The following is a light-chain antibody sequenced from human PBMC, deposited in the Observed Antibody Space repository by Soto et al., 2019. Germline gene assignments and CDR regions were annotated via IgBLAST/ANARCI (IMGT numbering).Light chain of an antibody. V-gene: IGKV1-39*01. CDR3: QQGYSTLSIT. Sequence: DIQMTQSPSSLSASVGDRVTITCRASESISRHLNWYQQKPGKAPKLLIYAASSLQNGVPSRFXGSESSTDFTLTISNLQPEDFATYYCQQGYSTLSITFGQGKRLEIK. J-gene: IGKJ5*01. CDR1: ESISRH. CDR2: AAS.